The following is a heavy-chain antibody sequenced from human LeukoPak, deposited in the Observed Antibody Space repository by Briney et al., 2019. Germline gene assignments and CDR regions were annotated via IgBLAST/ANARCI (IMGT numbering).Heavy chain of an antibody. Sequence: GASVKVSCKASGYTFTSYDINWVRQATGQGLEWMGWMNPNSGNTGYAQKFQGRVTMTRNTSISTAYMELSSLRSEDTAVYYCARGDSSGYSPPFDYWGQGTLVTVSS. J-gene: IGHJ4*02. CDR2: MNPNSGNT. CDR1: GYTFTSYD. CDR3: ARGDSSGYSPPFDY. D-gene: IGHD3-22*01. V-gene: IGHV1-8*01.